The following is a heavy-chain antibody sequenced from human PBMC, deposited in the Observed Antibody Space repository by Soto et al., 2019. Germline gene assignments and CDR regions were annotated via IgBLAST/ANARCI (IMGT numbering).Heavy chain of an antibody. CDR2: MYSDGRT. D-gene: IGHD2-2*01. Sequence: PSETLSLTCTVSGGSISSSSYHWGWIRQTPGKGLEWIGSMYSDGRTFYNASLKSRVTLSIDTSRNQFSLKLSSVTAADTAVYYCARHGVFETPVPAIDYWGQGTLVTVSS. CDR3: ARHGVFETPVPAIDY. CDR1: GGSISSSSYH. V-gene: IGHV4-39*01. J-gene: IGHJ4*02.